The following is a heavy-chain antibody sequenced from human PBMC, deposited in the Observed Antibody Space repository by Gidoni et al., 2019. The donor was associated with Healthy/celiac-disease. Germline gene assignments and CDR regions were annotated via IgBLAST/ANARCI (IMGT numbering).Heavy chain of an antibody. CDR1: ACTFSIHA. V-gene: IGHV1-69*06. J-gene: IGHJ6*03. Sequence: QLVQSGAAVKNPGSLVNVSGTASACTFSIHAIRWVRRAPGQGLEWMGGIIPIFGTATYAQKFQGRGTITADKSTSTAYMELSSLRSEDTAVYYCARGRRPLRRGAEQRGEYYYYYYMDVWGKGTTVTVSS. D-gene: IGHD6-25*01. CDR2: IIPIFGTA. CDR3: ARGRRPLRRGAEQRGEYYYYYYMDV.